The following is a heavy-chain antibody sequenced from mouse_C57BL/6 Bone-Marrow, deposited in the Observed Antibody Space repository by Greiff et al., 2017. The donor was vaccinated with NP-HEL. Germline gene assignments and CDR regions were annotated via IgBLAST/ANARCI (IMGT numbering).Heavy chain of an antibody. Sequence: EVQLQQSGAELVRPGASVKLSCTASGFNIKDDYMHWVKQRPEQGLEWIGWIDPENGDTEYASKFQGKATITADTSSNTAYLQLSSLTSEDTAVYYCTPTVVATDAMDYWGQGTSVTVSS. J-gene: IGHJ4*01. V-gene: IGHV14-4*01. CDR3: TPTVVATDAMDY. CDR1: GFNIKDDY. D-gene: IGHD1-1*01. CDR2: IDPENGDT.